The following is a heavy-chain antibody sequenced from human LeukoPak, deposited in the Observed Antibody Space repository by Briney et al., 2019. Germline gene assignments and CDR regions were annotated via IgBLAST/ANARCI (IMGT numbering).Heavy chain of an antibody. J-gene: IGHJ4*02. CDR3: AKPAVGYGDYGVDY. Sequence: PGGSLRLSCAASGFTFSSYAMSWVRQAPGKGLEWVSAISGSGGSTYYADSVKGRSTISRDNSKNTLYLQMNSLRAEDTAVYYCAKPAVGYGDYGVDYWGQGTLVTVSS. CDR2: ISGSGGST. D-gene: IGHD4-17*01. V-gene: IGHV3-23*01. CDR1: GFTFSSYA.